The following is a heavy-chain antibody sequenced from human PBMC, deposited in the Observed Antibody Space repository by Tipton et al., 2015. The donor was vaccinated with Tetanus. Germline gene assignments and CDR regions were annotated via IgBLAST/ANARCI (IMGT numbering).Heavy chain of an antibody. V-gene: IGHV1-18*01. D-gene: IGHD5-12*01. J-gene: IGHJ4*02. Sequence: QVQLVQSGAEVKKPGASVKVSCKASGYTFTNYGINWVRQAPGQGLEWMGWDSGHSGNTVSARKVQSRVTMTTDMSTNTAYLELRSLRSDDTAVYFCARLVKQWLVPEDYWGQGTLVIVS. CDR3: ARLVKQWLVPEDY. CDR2: DSGHSGNT. CDR1: GYTFTNYG.